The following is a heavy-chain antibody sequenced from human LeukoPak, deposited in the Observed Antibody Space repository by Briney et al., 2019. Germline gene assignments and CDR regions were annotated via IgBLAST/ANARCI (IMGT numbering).Heavy chain of an antibody. J-gene: IGHJ4*02. Sequence: GGSLRLSCAASEFVFSDYYMSWIRQAPGKGLEWVSYISDSGSTIYYADSVKGRFTISRDNVKNSLYLQMNGLRAEDTAVYYCAREMEGDYGSGTFFDLWGQGNMVTVSS. D-gene: IGHD3-10*01. V-gene: IGHV3-11*01. CDR3: AREMEGDYGSGTFFDL. CDR2: ISDSGSTI. CDR1: EFVFSDYY.